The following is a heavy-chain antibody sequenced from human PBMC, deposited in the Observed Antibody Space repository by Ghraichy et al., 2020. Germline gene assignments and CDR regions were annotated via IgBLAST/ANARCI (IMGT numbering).Heavy chain of an antibody. J-gene: IGHJ5*02. V-gene: IGHV4-4*02. D-gene: IGHD2-15*01. CDR3: ARERSGGFNWFDP. Sequence: SETLSLTCAVSGGSISSSNWWSWVRQPPGKGLEWIGEIYHSGSTNYNPSLKSRVTISVDKSKNQFSLKLSSVTAADTAVYYCARERSGGFNWFDPWGQGTLVTVSS. CDR2: IYHSGST. CDR1: GGSISSSNW.